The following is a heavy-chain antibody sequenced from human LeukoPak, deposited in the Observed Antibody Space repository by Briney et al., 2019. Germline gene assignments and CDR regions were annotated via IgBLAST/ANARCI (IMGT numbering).Heavy chain of an antibody. J-gene: IGHJ3*02. CDR2: ISSSSYI. V-gene: IGHV3-69-1*01. Sequence: GGSLRLSCAASGFTVSSNYMSWVRQAPGKGLEWVSSISSSSYIYYADSVKGRSTISRDNAKNSLYLQMNSLRAEDTAVYYCASARFYNWNDQNAFDIWGQGTMVTVSS. CDR1: GFTVSSNY. CDR3: ASARFYNWNDQNAFDI. D-gene: IGHD1-20*01.